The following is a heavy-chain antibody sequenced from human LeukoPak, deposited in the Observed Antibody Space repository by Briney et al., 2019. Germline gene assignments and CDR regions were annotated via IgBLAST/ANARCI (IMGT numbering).Heavy chain of an antibody. CDR3: ARRTTVTHPFDY. CDR1: GGSFSGYY. V-gene: IGHV4-34*01. Sequence: SETLSLTCAVYGGSFSGYYWSWIRQPPGKGLEWIGEINHSGSTNYNPSLKSRVTISVDTSKNQFSLKLSSVTAADTAVYYCARRTTVTHPFDYWGQGTLVTVSS. CDR2: INHSGST. J-gene: IGHJ4*02. D-gene: IGHD4-17*01.